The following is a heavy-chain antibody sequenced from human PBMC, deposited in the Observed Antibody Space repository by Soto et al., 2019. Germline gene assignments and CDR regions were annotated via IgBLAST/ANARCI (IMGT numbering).Heavy chain of an antibody. CDR3: AREGLYGSIQDNTFDI. CDR1: GYTFNRHD. CDR2: MNPNSGNT. D-gene: IGHD6-19*01. Sequence: QVQLVQSGAEVKRSGASVRISCKASGYTFNRHDINWVRQATGQGPERLGWMNPNSGNTGYAQKFPGRVTLTRDSSITTAYMDLSSLTSEDTAIYYCAREGLYGSIQDNTFDIWGKGTMVSVSS. V-gene: IGHV1-8*01. J-gene: IGHJ3*02.